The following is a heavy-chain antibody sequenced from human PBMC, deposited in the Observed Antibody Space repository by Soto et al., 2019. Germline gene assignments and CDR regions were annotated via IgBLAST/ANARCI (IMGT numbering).Heavy chain of an antibody. D-gene: IGHD4-17*01. Sequence: QVQLVESGGGVVQPGRSLRLSCAASGFTFSSYAMHWVRQAPGKGLEGVAVISYDGRNKYYADSVKGRFTISRDNSNNTLYLQMNSLRAEDTAVYYCAKDNTVATPGFDYWGQGTLVTVSS. CDR2: ISYDGRNK. V-gene: IGHV3-30*18. J-gene: IGHJ4*02. CDR1: GFTFSSYA. CDR3: AKDNTVATPGFDY.